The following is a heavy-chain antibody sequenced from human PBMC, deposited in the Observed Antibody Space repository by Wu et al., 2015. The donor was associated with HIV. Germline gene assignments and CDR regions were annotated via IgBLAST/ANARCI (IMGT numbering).Heavy chain of an antibody. Sequence: QVQLVQSGAEVTEPGASVMVSCKASQYTFINYDVHWVRQAAGQGLEWMGRIIPIFGTANYAQKFQGRVTITADESTSTAYMELSSLRSEDTAVYYCASWGGYSGYATELNYFDYWGQGTLVTVSS. J-gene: IGHJ4*02. CDR3: ASWGGYSGYATELNYFDY. D-gene: IGHD5-12*01. V-gene: IGHV1-69*18. CDR2: IIPIFGTA. CDR1: QYTFINYD.